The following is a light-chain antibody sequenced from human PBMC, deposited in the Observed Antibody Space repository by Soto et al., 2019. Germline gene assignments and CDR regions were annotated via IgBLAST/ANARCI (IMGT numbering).Light chain of an antibody. V-gene: IGKV3D-20*02. Sequence: ETVLTQSPGTLSLSPGERATVSCRASQSVGGSSLAWYQQRPGQAPRLLIYDTSKRATGIPDRFSGSGSGTDFTLTISRLEPEDFAVYYCQHRSNWPGTFGQGTKVDIK. CDR1: QSVGGSS. CDR3: QHRSNWPGT. CDR2: DTS. J-gene: IGKJ1*01.